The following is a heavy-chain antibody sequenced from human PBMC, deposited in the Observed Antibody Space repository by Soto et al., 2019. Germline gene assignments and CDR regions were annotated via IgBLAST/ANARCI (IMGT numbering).Heavy chain of an antibody. V-gene: IGHV2-5*01. CDR1: GFPLSARGVG. D-gene: IGHD3-16*01. CDR2: IYWNDDK. CDR3: AHSPWGSAPDY. Sequence: QITLKESGPTLVKPTETLTLTCTVSGFPLSARGVGVGWIRQPPGKALGWLAVIYWNDDKRYSPSLKSRLTITKDTSKNQVVLTMTNTDPVDTAKYYCAHSPWGSAPDYWGQGTLVTVSS. J-gene: IGHJ4*02.